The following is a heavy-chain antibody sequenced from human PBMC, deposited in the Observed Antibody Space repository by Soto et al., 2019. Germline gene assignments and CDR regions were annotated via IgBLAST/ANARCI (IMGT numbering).Heavy chain of an antibody. J-gene: IGHJ5*02. D-gene: IGHD6-13*01. Sequence: GGSLRLSCAASGFTFSSYAMSWVRQAPGKGLEWVSAISGSGGSTYYADSVKGRFTISRDNSKNTLYLQMNSLRAEDTAVYYCAKGAAAAVNQPFAYINWFDPWGQGTLVTAPQ. CDR3: AKGAAAAVNQPFAYINWFDP. CDR1: GFTFSSYA. CDR2: ISGSGGST. V-gene: IGHV3-23*01.